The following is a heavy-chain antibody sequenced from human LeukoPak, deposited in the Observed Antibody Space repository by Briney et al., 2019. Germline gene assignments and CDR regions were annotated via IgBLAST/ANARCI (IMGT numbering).Heavy chain of an antibody. CDR1: GGSISSSSYY. V-gene: IGHV4-39*07. CDR3: ATGEVAGTYY. D-gene: IGHD6-19*01. Sequence: SETLSLTCTVSGGSISSSSYYWGWIRQPPGKGLEWIGSIYYSGSTYYNPSLKGRVTISVDTSKNQFSLKLSSVTAADTAVYYCATGEVAGTYYWGQGTLVTVSS. CDR2: IYYSGST. J-gene: IGHJ4*02.